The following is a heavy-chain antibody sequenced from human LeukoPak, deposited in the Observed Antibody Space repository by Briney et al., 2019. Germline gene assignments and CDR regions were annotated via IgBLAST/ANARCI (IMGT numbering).Heavy chain of an antibody. V-gene: IGHV3-53*01. D-gene: IGHD6-25*01. J-gene: IGHJ4*02. CDR3: ARGYSSGWPDF. Sequence: GGSLRLSCAASGFTVRTSYMSWVRQAPGKGLEWVSVTYGGDSTDYADSVRGRFTISRDNSKNTLYLQMNSLRAEDTAVYFCARGYSSGWPDFWGQGTLVTVSS. CDR2: TYGGDST. CDR1: GFTVRTSY.